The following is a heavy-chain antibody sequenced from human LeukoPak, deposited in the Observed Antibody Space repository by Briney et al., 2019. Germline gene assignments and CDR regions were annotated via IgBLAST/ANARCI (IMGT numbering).Heavy chain of an antibody. CDR2: ISPNSGGT. J-gene: IGHJ4*02. Sequence: EASVKVSCKASGYTFTGYYMHWVRQAPGQGLEWMGWISPNSGGTNYAQKFQGRVTMTRDTSISTAYMELSRLRSDDTAVYYCARDYDLIVVVPAAMGYWGQGTLVTVSS. CDR1: GYTFTGYY. CDR3: ARDYDLIVVVPAAMGY. D-gene: IGHD2-2*01. V-gene: IGHV1-2*02.